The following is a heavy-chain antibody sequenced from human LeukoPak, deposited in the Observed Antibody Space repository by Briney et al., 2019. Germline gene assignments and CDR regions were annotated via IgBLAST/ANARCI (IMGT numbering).Heavy chain of an antibody. D-gene: IGHD3-10*01. CDR3: ARDPPYGSGSYFY. Sequence: GGSLRLSCAASGFTVSSNYMSWVRQAPGKGLEWVSVTYSGGSTYYADSVKGRFTISRDNSKNTLYLQMNSLRAEDTAVYYCARDPPYGSGSYFYWGQGTLVTVSS. CDR2: TYSGGST. J-gene: IGHJ4*02. CDR1: GFTVSSNY. V-gene: IGHV3-53*01.